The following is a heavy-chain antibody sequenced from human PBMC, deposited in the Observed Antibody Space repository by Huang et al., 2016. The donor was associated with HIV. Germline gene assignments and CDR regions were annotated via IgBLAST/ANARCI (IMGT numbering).Heavy chain of an antibody. CDR2: VSNDRNEK. V-gene: IGHV3-30*03. Sequence: QGQLVESGGGVVQPGRSLRLSCAASGFSFTSYDMQWVRQVPGKGMDWVAVVSNDRNEKYYADSWKGRFTISRDNFKNTLYLQMNSLRTGDTAVYFCLPAGHVSHYYYMDVWGKGTTVIVSS. CDR1: GFSFTSYD. J-gene: IGHJ6*03. CDR3: LPAGHVSHYYYMDV.